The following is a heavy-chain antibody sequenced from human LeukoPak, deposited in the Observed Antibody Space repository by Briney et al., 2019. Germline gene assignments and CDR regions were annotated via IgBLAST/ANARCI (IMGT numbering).Heavy chain of an antibody. J-gene: IGHJ3*01. V-gene: IGHV3-23*01. CDR1: GLTFGNYA. Sequence: PGGSLRLSCVGSGLTFGNYAMSWVRQGPGKGPEWVSSLSGSGTIMNYAASVKGRFTISRDNSKSTLYLQLNNLGAEDTALYYCAKEATASYRISAFDVWGHGTMVIVSS. CDR2: LSGSGTIM. CDR3: AKEATASYRISAFDV. D-gene: IGHD1-14*01.